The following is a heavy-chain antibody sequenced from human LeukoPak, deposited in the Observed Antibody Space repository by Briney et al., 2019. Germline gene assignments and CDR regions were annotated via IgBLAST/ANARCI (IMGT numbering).Heavy chain of an antibody. CDR3: ARDQKGGSYYNYFDY. CDR2: INPSGGST. V-gene: IGHV1-46*01. Sequence: ASVKVSCKASGYTFTSYHMHWVRQAPGQGLEWMGIINPSGGSTSYAQKFQGRVTMTRDTSTSTVYMELSSLRSEDTAVYYCARDQKGGSYYNYFDYWGQGTLVTVPS. CDR1: GYTFTSYH. D-gene: IGHD1-26*01. J-gene: IGHJ4*02.